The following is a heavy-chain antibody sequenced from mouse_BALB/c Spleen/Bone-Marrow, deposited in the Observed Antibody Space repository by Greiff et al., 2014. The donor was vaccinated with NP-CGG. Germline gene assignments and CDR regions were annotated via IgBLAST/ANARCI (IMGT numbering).Heavy chain of an antibody. CDR3: ATYYYSSSWGFAY. V-gene: IGHV14-3*02. D-gene: IGHD1-1*01. CDR2: IDPANGNT. Sequence: EVQLQQSGAELVKPGASVKLSCTASGFNIKDTYMHWVKQRPEQGLEWIGRIDPANGNTKYDPKFQGKATITADTSSNTAYLQLSSLTSEDTAVYYCATYYYSSSWGFAYWGQGTLVTVSA. CDR1: GFNIKDTY. J-gene: IGHJ3*01.